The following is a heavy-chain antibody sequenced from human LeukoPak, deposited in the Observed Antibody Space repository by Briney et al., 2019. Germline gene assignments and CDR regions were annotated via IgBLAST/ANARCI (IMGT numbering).Heavy chain of an antibody. CDR2: INSDGSST. J-gene: IGHJ4*02. Sequence: PGGSLRLSCAASGFTVSSNYMSWVRQAPGKGLVWVSGINSDGSSTSYADSVKGRFTISRDNAKNTLYLQMNSLRAEDTAVYYCARARSGDFDYWGQGTLVTVSS. D-gene: IGHD3-16*01. CDR3: ARARSGDFDY. V-gene: IGHV3-74*01. CDR1: GFTVSSNY.